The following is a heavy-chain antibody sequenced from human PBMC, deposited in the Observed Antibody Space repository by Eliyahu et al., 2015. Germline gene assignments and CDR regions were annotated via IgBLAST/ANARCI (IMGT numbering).Heavy chain of an antibody. CDR2: IKGDGSEK. CDR3: ARHLSLDS. Sequence: EVQVVESGGGLVQPGGSLRLXCEASGFTFSDYWMTWVRQAPGKGLEWVANIKGDGSEKYYVDSVKGRFTVSRDNGKNSLYVEMNNLRVEDTAIYYCARHLSLDSWGQGTLVTVSS. J-gene: IGHJ4*02. CDR1: GFTFSDYW. V-gene: IGHV3-7*01.